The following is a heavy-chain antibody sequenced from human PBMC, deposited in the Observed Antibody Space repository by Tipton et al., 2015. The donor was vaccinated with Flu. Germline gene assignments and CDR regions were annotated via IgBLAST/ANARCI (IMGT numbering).Heavy chain of an antibody. CDR3: ARDRGDILTGYCLDY. D-gene: IGHD3-9*01. Sequence: QMQLVQSGAEVKEPGASVKVSCKASGYTFTTYGITWVRQAPGQGLEWMGWISAYNGNTNYAQKLQGRVTMTTDTSTSTAYMELRSLRSDDTAVYYCARDRGDILTGYCLDYWGQGTLVTVSS. V-gene: IGHV1-18*01. CDR1: GYTFTTYG. J-gene: IGHJ4*02. CDR2: ISAYNGNT.